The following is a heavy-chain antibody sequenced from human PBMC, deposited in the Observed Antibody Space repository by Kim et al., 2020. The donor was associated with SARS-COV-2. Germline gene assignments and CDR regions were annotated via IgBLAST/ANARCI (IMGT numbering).Heavy chain of an antibody. V-gene: IGHV4-61*02. D-gene: IGHD1-26*01. CDR3: ACDPGAYDAFDI. J-gene: IGHJ3*02. Sequence: NYTPSPKSRVTISVDTSKNQFSLKLSSVTAADTAVYYCACDPGAYDAFDIWGQGTMVTVSS.